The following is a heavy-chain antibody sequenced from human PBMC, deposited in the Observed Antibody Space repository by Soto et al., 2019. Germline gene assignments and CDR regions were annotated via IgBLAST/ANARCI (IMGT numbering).Heavy chain of an antibody. D-gene: IGHD3-16*02. CDR1: GGSFSGYY. CDR2: INHSGST. V-gene: IGHV4-34*01. J-gene: IGHJ6*03. Sequence: QVQLQQWGAGLFKPSETLSLTCAVYGGSFSGYYWSWIRQPPGKGLEWIGEINHSGSTNYNPSLKSRVSISGDTSKNQFPIKLSAVTAAETDVYYCARGYYDYIWGSYRKYYYCMDVWGKGTSVTVSS. CDR3: ARGYYDYIWGSYRKYYYCMDV.